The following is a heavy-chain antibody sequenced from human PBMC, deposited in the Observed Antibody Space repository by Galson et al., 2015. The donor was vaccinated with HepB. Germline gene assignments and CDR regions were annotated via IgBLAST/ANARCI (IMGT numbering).Heavy chain of an antibody. CDR1: GYTFTSYY. J-gene: IGHJ3*02. CDR3: AGNYYGSGSYHNAFDI. CDR2: IDPGGGTT. Sequence: SVKVSCKASGYTFTSYYMHWVRQAPGQGLEWMGIIDPGGGTTSYAQRLQGRVTMTRDTSTSTVYMELSSLRSEDTAVYYCAGNYYGSGSYHNAFDIWGQGTMVTVSS. D-gene: IGHD3-10*01. V-gene: IGHV1-46*04.